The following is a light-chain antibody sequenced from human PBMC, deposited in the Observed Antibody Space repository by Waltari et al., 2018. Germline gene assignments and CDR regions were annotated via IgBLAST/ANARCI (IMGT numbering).Light chain of an antibody. V-gene: IGKV1-33*01. CDR1: QDISNY. CDR2: DAS. J-gene: IGKJ1*01. CDR3: QQYDNLSWT. Sequence: DIQMTQSPSSLSASVGDRVTITCQASQDISNYLNWYQQKPGKAPKLLIYDASNFETGVPSRFSGSGSGTDFTFTISSLQPEDSATYYCQQYDNLSWTFGQGTKVEIK.